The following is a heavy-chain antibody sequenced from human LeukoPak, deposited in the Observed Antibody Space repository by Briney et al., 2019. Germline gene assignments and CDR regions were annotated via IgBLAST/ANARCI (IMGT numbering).Heavy chain of an antibody. Sequence: SETLSLTCTVSGSSITSTYYWAWFRQLPGKGLEWIATVFQLQTVRSFYNKSLESRVTMSLDTSQNQFSLNLTSVTAADTALYFCARVLHAPKFIDSWGQGTLVTVSS. D-gene: IGHD2-8*01. CDR1: GSSITSTYY. J-gene: IGHJ4*02. V-gene: IGHV4-38-2*02. CDR2: VFQLQTVRS. CDR3: ARVLHAPKFIDS.